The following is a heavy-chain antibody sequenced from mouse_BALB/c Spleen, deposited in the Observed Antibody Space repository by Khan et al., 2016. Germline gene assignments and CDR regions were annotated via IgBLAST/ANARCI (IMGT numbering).Heavy chain of an antibody. D-gene: IGHD1-2*01. CDR1: GFDFSRYW. Sequence: EVKLLESGGGLVQPGGSLKLSCAASGFDFSRYWMSWVRQAPGKGLEWIGEINPDSSTINYTPSLKDKFIISRDNAKNTLYLQMSKVRSGDTALSFCARLHYYGYMNYWGQGTTLTVSS. J-gene: IGHJ2*01. CDR2: INPDSSTI. V-gene: IGHV4-1*02. CDR3: ARLHYYGYMNY.